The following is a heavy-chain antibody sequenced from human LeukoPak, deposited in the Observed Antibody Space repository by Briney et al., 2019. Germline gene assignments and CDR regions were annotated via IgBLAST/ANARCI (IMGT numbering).Heavy chain of an antibody. CDR2: LKSRGQGGTA. Sequence: PGGSLRLSCAASGFTFNTAYMSWLRQTPGKGLEWVGRLKSRGQGGTADYAAPVKGRFTISRDDSKNTLYLQMNSLKIEDTGVYYCAKDRNWFDPWGQGTLVTVSS. J-gene: IGHJ5*02. CDR1: GFTFNTAY. CDR3: AKDRNWFDP. V-gene: IGHV3-15*01.